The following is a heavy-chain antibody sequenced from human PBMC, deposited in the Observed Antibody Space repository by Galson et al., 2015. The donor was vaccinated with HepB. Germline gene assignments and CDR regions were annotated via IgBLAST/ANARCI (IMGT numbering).Heavy chain of an antibody. D-gene: IGHD6-6*01. CDR3: TRGGAARPDY. Sequence: SLRLSCAVSGFTFSNYGMNWVRQAPGKGLEWVSYIGSIRSSINYADSVKGRFTISRDNAKNSLYLQMNSLRVEDTAVYYCTRGGAARPDYWGQGTLVTVSS. J-gene: IGHJ4*02. CDR1: GFTFSNYG. V-gene: IGHV3-48*01. CDR2: IGSIRSSI.